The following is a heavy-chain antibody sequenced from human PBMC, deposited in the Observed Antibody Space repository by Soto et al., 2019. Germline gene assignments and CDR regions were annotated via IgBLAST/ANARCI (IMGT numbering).Heavy chain of an antibody. J-gene: IGHJ5*02. CDR3: ARSVFP. CDR1: GGSVISGSYY. V-gene: IGHV4-61*01. CDR2: IYYSGST. Sequence: PSETHSLTSTFSGGSVISGSYYWSWIRQPPGKGLEWIGYIYYSGSTNYNPSLKSRVTISVDTSKNQFSLKLSSVTAADTAVYYCARSVFPWGRGTLVTSPQ.